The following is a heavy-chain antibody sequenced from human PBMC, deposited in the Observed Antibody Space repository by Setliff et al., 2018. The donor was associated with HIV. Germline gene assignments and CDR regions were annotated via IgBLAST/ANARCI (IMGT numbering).Heavy chain of an antibody. D-gene: IGHD3-9*01. Sequence: PGGSLRLSCAASGFTFSSYSMNWARQAPGKGLEWVSSISSSSSYIYYADSVKGRFTISRDNAKNSLYLQMNSLRAEDTAVYYCARDFRRYFDYYYYGMDVWGQGTTVTVSS. CDR2: ISSSSSYI. CDR1: GFTFSSYS. CDR3: ARDFRRYFDYYYYGMDV. J-gene: IGHJ6*02. V-gene: IGHV3-21*01.